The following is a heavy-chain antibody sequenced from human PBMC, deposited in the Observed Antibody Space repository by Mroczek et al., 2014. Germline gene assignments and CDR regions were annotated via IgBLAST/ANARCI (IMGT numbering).Heavy chain of an antibody. CDR3: CSTSSRRPRDAFDI. D-gene: IGHD2-2*01. CDR1: GGSISSYY. J-gene: IGHJ3*02. CDR2: IYYSGST. Sequence: QVQLVESGPGLVKPSETLSLTCTASGGSISSYYWSWIRQPPGKGLEWVGYIYYSGSTNYNPSLKSRVTISVDTSKNQFSLKLSSVTAADTAVYYCCSTSSRRPRDAFDIVGPRDNGHRLF. V-gene: IGHV4-59*01.